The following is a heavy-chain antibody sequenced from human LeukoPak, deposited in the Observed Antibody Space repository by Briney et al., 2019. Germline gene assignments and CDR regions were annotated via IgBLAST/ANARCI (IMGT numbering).Heavy chain of an antibody. D-gene: IGHD3-3*02. J-gene: IGHJ6*03. CDR3: ARDEVHFWSGYYYYYMDV. V-gene: IGHV1-2*06. CDR1: GYTFTGYY. Sequence: GASVKVSCKASGYTFTGYYMHWVRQAPGQGLEWMGRINPNSGGTNYAQKFQGRVTMTRDTSISTAYMELSRLRSDDTAVYYCARDEVHFWSGYYYYYMDVWGEGTTVTVSS. CDR2: INPNSGGT.